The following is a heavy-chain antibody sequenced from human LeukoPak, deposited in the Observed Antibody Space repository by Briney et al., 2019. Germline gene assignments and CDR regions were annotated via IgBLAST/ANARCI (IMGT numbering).Heavy chain of an antibody. CDR3: ATLLPRGYSGYDWANWFDP. CDR2: FDPEDGET. Sequence: ASVKVSCKVSGYTLTELSMHWVRQAPGKGLEWMEGFDPEDGETIYAQKFQGRVTMTEDTSTDTAYMELSSLRSEDTAVYYCATLLPRGYSGYDWANWFDPWGQGTLVTVSS. J-gene: IGHJ5*02. V-gene: IGHV1-24*01. D-gene: IGHD5-12*01. CDR1: GYTLTELS.